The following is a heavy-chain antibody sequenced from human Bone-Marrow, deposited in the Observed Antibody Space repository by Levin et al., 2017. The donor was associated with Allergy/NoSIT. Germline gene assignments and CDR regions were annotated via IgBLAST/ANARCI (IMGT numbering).Heavy chain of an antibody. Sequence: GESLKISCAASGFTVSSHYMSWVRQAPGKGLEWVSVIYSGGSTYYADSVKGRFTISRDNSKNTLYLQMNSLRAEDTAVYYCARGGWERYFDWLSGKSLTPSFDYWGQGTLVTVSS. CDR3: ARGGWERYFDWLSGKSLTPSFDY. CDR2: IYSGGST. J-gene: IGHJ4*02. V-gene: IGHV3-53*01. D-gene: IGHD3-9*01. CDR1: GFTVSSHY.